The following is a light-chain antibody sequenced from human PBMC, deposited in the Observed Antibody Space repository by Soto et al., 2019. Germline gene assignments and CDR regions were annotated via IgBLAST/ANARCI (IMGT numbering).Light chain of an antibody. CDR3: SSYAGSNNFVI. CDR1: GSDVGGYNC. V-gene: IGLV2-8*01. J-gene: IGLJ2*01. CDR2: EVN. Sequence: QSALTQPPSASGSPGQSVTISCTGTGSDVGGYNCVSCYQQHPGKAPKLMIYEVNKRPSGVPDRFSGSKSGNTASLTVSGLQAEDEADYYCSSYAGSNNFVIFGGGTKLTVL.